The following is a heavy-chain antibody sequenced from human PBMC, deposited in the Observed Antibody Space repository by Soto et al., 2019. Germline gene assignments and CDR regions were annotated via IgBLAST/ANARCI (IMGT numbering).Heavy chain of an antibody. CDR3: ARDLGQQPVDY. Sequence: VQVSCRASGCGFPSFGISWVRQAPGQGLEWMGWISAYNGNKKYAQNPQGRVTMTTATSTSTAYMELRSLRSDDTAVYYCARDLGQQPVDYWGQGSLVTVSS. CDR2: ISAYNGNK. CDR1: GCGFPSFG. D-gene: IGHD6-13*01. J-gene: IGHJ4*02. V-gene: IGHV1-18*01.